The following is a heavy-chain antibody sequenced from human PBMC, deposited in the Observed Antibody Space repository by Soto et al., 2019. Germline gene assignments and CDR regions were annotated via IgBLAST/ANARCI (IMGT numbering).Heavy chain of an antibody. Sequence: EVQLVESGGGLVQPGRSLRLSCAASGFTFDDYAMHWVRQAPGKGLEWVSGISWNSGSIGYADSVKGRFTISRDNAKNSLYLQMNSLRAEDTALYYCAKDNYGSGSSLRHFDYWGQGTLVTVSS. D-gene: IGHD3-10*01. J-gene: IGHJ4*02. CDR3: AKDNYGSGSSLRHFDY. V-gene: IGHV3-9*01. CDR1: GFTFDDYA. CDR2: ISWNSGSI.